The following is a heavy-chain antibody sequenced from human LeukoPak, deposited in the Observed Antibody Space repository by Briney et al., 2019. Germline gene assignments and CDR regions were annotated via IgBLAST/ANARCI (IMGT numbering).Heavy chain of an antibody. Sequence: PSETLSLTCTVSGGSISSYYWSWIRQPPGKGLEWIGYIYYSGSTNYNPSLKSRVTISVDTSKNQFSLKLSSVTAADTAVYYCARELGGGYNLNWFDPWGQGTLVTVSS. J-gene: IGHJ5*02. CDR2: IYYSGST. V-gene: IGHV4-59*01. CDR1: GGSISSYY. CDR3: ARELGGGYNLNWFDP. D-gene: IGHD5-24*01.